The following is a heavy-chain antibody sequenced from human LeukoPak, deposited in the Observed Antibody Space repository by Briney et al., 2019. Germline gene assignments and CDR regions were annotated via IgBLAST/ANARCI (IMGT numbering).Heavy chain of an antibody. CDR3: ARASYYGSGSYYISYMSPQKDEKRGVGDYYYGMDV. D-gene: IGHD3-10*01. V-gene: IGHV4-34*01. CDR2: INHSGST. J-gene: IGHJ6*02. Sequence: ETVSLTCAVCGGSFSGYYGSWIRQPPGKGLEWIGEINHSGSTNYNPSLKSRVTISVDTSKNQFSLKLSSVTAADTAVYYCARASYYGSGSYYISYMSPQKDEKRGVGDYYYGMDVWGQGTTVTVSS. CDR1: GGSFSGYY.